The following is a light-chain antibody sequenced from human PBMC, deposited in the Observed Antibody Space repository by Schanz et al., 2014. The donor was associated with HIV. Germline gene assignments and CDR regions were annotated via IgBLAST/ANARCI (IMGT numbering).Light chain of an antibody. J-gene: IGKJ1*01. CDR2: GAS. Sequence: EIVMTQSPGTLSVSPGERATLSCRASQTVSNNLAWYQQKPGQAPRLLIYGASTRVTGIPARFSGSGSGTEFTLTISGLQSEDFAIYYCQQYYNWPPWTFGQGTKVEIK. CDR3: QQYYNWPPWT. CDR1: QTVSNN. V-gene: IGKV3-15*01.